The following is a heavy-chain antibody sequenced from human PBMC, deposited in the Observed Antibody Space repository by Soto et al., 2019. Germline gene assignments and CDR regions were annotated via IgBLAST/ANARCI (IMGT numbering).Heavy chain of an antibody. CDR2: ISWDGSRT. V-gene: IGHV3-43*01. CDR3: AKDTTSGRLYYFYYGMDV. Sequence: GGSLRLSCAASGFTFDDYTMHWVRQAPGKGLEWVSLISWDGSRTYYADSVRGRFTISRDNSKNSLYLQMNSLRTEDTALYYCAKDTTSGRLYYFYYGMDVWGQGTTVTVSS. J-gene: IGHJ6*02. CDR1: GFTFDDYT. D-gene: IGHD1-1*01.